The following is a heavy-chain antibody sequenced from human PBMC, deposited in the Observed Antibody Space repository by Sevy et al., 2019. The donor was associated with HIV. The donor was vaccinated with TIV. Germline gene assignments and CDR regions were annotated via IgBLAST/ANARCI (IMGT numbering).Heavy chain of an antibody. D-gene: IGHD2-2*02. Sequence: GGSLRLSCAASGFTFSSYAMSWVRQAPGKGLEWVSAISGSGGSTYYADSVKGRFTISRDNSKNTLSLQMNSLRAEDTAVYYCAKDLDIVVVPAAIEETYNWFDPWGQGTLVTVSS. V-gene: IGHV3-23*01. CDR3: AKDLDIVVVPAAIEETYNWFDP. CDR1: GFTFSSYA. J-gene: IGHJ5*02. CDR2: ISGSGGST.